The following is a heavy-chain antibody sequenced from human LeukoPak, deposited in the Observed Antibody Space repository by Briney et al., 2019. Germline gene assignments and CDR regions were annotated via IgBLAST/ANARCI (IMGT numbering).Heavy chain of an antibody. Sequence: PGGSLRLSCAVSGITFTNAWMSWVRQAPGKGLEWVGRIKSKTDGGTTDYAAPVKGRFTISRDDSKNTLYLQMNSLKTEDTAVYYCTIRPSEWSTSGVAGYYMDVWGKGTTVTVSS. CDR2: IKSKTDGGTT. V-gene: IGHV3-15*01. D-gene: IGHD3-3*01. CDR3: TIRPSEWSTSGVAGYYMDV. J-gene: IGHJ6*03. CDR1: GITFTNAW.